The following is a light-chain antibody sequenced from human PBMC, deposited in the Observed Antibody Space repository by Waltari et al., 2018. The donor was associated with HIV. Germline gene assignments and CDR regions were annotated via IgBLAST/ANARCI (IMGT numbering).Light chain of an antibody. CDR3: QSYVSSVNVV. CDR2: ANT. J-gene: IGLJ3*02. CDR1: SSHIGAAYD. V-gene: IGLV1-40*01. Sequence: QSVLTQPPSVSGAPGQTVTISCTGSSSHIGAAYDVHWYQQVPGTAPKLLIYANTKRPSGVPDRFSGSKSGTSASLAISGLQTEDEADYYCQSYVSSVNVVFGGGTRVTGL.